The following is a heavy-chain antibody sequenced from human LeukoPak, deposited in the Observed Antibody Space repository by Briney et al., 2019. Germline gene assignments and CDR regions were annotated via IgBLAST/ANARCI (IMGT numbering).Heavy chain of an antibody. V-gene: IGHV5-10-1*01. Sequence: GESLKISCQGSGYSFTSYWISWVRQMPGKGLEWMGRIDPSDSYTNYSPSFQGHVTISADKSISTAYLQWSSLKASDTAMYYCARHETSSSHLDYWGQGTLVTVSS. CDR1: GYSFTSYW. CDR3: ARHETSSSHLDY. J-gene: IGHJ4*02. D-gene: IGHD6-6*01. CDR2: IDPSDSYT.